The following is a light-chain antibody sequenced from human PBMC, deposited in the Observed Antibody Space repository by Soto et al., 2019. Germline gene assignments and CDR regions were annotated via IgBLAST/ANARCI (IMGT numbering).Light chain of an antibody. Sequence: TQSPSFLSASVGDRVTITCRASQGISNYLAWYQQRPGQAPRLLIYGPSTRATGVPARFSGSGSGTEFTLTISSLQSEDLAVYYCQQYNNWPLHTFGQGTKLEIK. CDR3: QQYNNWPLHT. CDR2: GPS. CDR1: QGISNY. V-gene: IGKV3-15*01. J-gene: IGKJ2*01.